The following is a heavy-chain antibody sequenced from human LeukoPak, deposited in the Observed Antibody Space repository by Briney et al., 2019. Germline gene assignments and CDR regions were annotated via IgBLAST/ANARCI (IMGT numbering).Heavy chain of an antibody. CDR2: IRYDGSNK. J-gene: IGHJ3*02. Sequence: PGGSLRLSCATSGFTFSTYGMHWVRQAPGKGLEWVAFIRYDGSNKYYADSVKGRFTISRDNPKNTLYLQMNSLRPEDTAVHYCAKAGGSGSYFDAFDIWGQGTMVTVSS. D-gene: IGHD1-26*01. CDR3: AKAGGSGSYFDAFDI. CDR1: GFTFSTYG. V-gene: IGHV3-30*02.